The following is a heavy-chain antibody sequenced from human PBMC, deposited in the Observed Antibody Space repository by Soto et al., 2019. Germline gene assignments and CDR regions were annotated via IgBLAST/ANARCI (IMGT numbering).Heavy chain of an antibody. V-gene: IGHV1-8*01. Sequence: GASVKVSCKASGDTFTSYDINWVRQATGQGLEWMGWMNPNSGNTGYAQKFQGRVTMTRNTSISTAYMELSSLRSEDTAVYYCAAEAVAGSEGRWNKYNWFDPWGQGTLVTVSS. CDR1: GDTFTSYD. D-gene: IGHD6-19*01. J-gene: IGHJ5*02. CDR2: MNPNSGNT. CDR3: AAEAVAGSEGRWNKYNWFDP.